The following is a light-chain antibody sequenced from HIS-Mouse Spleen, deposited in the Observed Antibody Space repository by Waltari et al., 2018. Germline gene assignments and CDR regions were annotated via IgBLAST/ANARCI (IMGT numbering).Light chain of an antibody. CDR2: DDS. J-gene: IGLJ7*02. V-gene: IGLV3-21*02. CDR1: NVGSKS. CDR3: QVWDSSSDHPV. Sequence: SYVLTQPPSVSVAPGQTARFTCGGDNVGSKSVHWYQQKPGQAPVLGVYDDSDRPSGIPERFSGSNSGNTATLTISRVEAGDEADYYCQVWDSSSDHPVFGGGTQLTAL.